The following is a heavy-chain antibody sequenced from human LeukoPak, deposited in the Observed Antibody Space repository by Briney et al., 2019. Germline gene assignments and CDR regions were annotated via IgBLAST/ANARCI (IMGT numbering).Heavy chain of an antibody. CDR3: AREREMATIGDAFDI. CDR2: INPNSGGT. V-gene: IGHV1-2*02. D-gene: IGHD5-24*01. Sequence: ASVKVSCKASGYTFTGYDMHWVRQAPGQGLEWMGWINPNSGGTNYAQKLQGRVTMTRDTSISRAYMEVSRLRSDDTAVYYCAREREMATIGDAFDIWGQGTMVTVSS. J-gene: IGHJ3*02. CDR1: GYTFTGYD.